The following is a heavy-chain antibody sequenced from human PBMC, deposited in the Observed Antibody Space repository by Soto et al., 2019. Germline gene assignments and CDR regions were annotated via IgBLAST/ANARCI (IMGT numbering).Heavy chain of an antibody. Sequence: QVQLVESGGGVVQPGRSLRLSCAASGFTFSSYGMHWVRQAPGKGLEWVAVIWYDGSNKYYADSVNGRFTISRDNSKNTMYVKMNSLRAEATAVYSGAREGFGSRKTNDYPSLGWFDPWGQGTLVTVSS. CDR3: AREGFGSRKTNDYPSLGWFDP. V-gene: IGHV3-33*01. D-gene: IGHD2-8*01. J-gene: IGHJ5*02. CDR2: IWYDGSNK. CDR1: GFTFSSYG.